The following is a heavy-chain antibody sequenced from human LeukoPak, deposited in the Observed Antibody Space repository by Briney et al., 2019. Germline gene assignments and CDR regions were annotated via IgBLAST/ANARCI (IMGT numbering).Heavy chain of an antibody. J-gene: IGHJ4*02. CDR1: GFTFSSYT. D-gene: IGHD3-22*01. V-gene: IGHV3-21*01. CDR2: ISSSRTYI. CDR3: ARVGHDSSGYPSDY. Sequence: GGSLRLSCAASGFTFSSYTMSWVRQAPGKGLEWVSFISSSRTYIYYADSVKGRFTISRDNAKKSLYLQMNSLRAEDTAVYYCARVGHDSSGYPSDYWGQGTLVTVSP.